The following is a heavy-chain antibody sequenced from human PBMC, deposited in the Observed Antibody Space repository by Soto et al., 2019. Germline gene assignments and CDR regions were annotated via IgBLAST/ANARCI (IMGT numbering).Heavy chain of an antibody. CDR3: ARDDFGDLWRSPDV. CDR1: VGTFRNFG. D-gene: IGHD4-17*01. V-gene: IGHV1-18*01. J-gene: IGHJ3*01. CDR2: ITDYNGST. Sequence: QVLLMQSGAEVRKPGSSVKVSCVVPVGTFRNFGISWVRQAPGQGLEWMGWITDYNGSTKYARKFQGRVTMTTDTSTSTAHMELRSLRSDDTAVYFCARDDFGDLWRSPDVWGQGTLVTVSS.